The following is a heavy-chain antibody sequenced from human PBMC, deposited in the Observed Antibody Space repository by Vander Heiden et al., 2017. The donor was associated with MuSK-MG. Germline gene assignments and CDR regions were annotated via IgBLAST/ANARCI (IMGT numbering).Heavy chain of an antibody. CDR2: INAGNGKT. J-gene: IGHJ4*02. Sequence: QFQLVQSGPEVKKPGASVKVSCTASGYTFTSYTVHWVRQAPGQRLEWMGGINAGNGKTKYSQKFQDRVTITRDTFATTAYMELSSLTSEDTAVYYCARDPGDYGDYQWGGYSFDYWGQGTLVTVSS. CDR1: GYTFTSYT. D-gene: IGHD4-17*01. V-gene: IGHV1-3*01. CDR3: ARDPGDYGDYQWGGYSFDY.